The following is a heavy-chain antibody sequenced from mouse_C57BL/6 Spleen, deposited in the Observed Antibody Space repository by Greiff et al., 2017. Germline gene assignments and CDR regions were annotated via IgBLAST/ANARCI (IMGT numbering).Heavy chain of an antibody. CDR1: GFTFSSYA. J-gene: IGHJ4*01. CDR2: ISDGGSYT. Sequence: EVQGVESGGGLVKPGGSLKLSCAASGFTFSSYAMSWVRQTPEKRLEWVATISDGGSYTYYPDNVKGRFTISRDNAKNNLYLQMSHLKSEDTAMYYCARAEGMRAMDYWGQGTSVTVSS. CDR3: ARAEGMRAMDY. V-gene: IGHV5-4*01. D-gene: IGHD2-10*02.